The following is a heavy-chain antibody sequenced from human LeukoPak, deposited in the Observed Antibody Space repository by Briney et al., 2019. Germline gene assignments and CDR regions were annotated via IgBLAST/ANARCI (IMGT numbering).Heavy chain of an antibody. CDR2: ISSSSSTI. CDR1: GFTFSTYS. J-gene: IGHJ4*02. V-gene: IGHV3-48*04. CDR3: ARELLWFGELLPRHFDY. D-gene: IGHD3-10*01. Sequence: PGGSLRLSCAASGFTFSTYSMNWVRQAPGKGLEWVSYISSSSSTIYYADSVKGRFTISRDNAKNSLYLQMNSLRAEDTAVYYCARELLWFGELLPRHFDYWGQGTLVTVSS.